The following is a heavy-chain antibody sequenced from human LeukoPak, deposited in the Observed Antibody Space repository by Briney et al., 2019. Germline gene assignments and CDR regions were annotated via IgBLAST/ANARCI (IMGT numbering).Heavy chain of an antibody. Sequence: SETLSLTCTVSGGSVSSSSYYWGWIRQPPGKGLEWIGSIYYSGSTYYNPSLKSRVTISADTSKNQFSLKLSSVTAADTAAYYCALRPGPNWNYEHYFDYWGQGTLVTVSS. D-gene: IGHD1-7*01. CDR1: GGSVSSSSYY. J-gene: IGHJ4*02. CDR2: IYYSGST. CDR3: ALRPGPNWNYEHYFDY. V-gene: IGHV4-39*07.